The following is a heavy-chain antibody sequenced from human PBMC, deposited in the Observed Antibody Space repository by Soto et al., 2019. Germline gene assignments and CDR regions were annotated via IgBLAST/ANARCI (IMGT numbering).Heavy chain of an antibody. CDR2: IYPGDSDT. J-gene: IGHJ6*02. V-gene: IGHV5-51*01. CDR1: EDSFTDYW. CDR3: GRQTYYYGMDV. Sequence: PWETLKICWRGSEDSFTDYWGAWVRQMPGKGLEWMGIIYPGDSDTRYSPSFQGQVTISADKSISTAYLQWSSLKASDSAIYYCGRQTYYYGMDVWGQGTTVTVSS.